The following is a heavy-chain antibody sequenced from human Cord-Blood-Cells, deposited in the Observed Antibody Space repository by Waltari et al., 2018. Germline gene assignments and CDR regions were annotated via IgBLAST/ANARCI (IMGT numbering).Heavy chain of an antibody. J-gene: IGHJ4*02. CDR3: AREGVYSGILLPDY. V-gene: IGHV6-1*01. CDR1: GDSVSSNSAA. CDR2: TYYRSKWYN. Sequence: QVQLQQSGPGLVKPSQTLSLTCAISGDSVSSNSAAWNWIRPSPSRGLEWLGRTYYRSKWYNDYAVSVKRRITINPDTSKNQFSLQLNSVTPEDTAVYYCAREGVYSGILLPDYWGQGTLVTVSS. D-gene: IGHD1-26*01.